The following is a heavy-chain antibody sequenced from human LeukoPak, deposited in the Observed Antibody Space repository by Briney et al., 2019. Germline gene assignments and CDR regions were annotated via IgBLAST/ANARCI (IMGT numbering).Heavy chain of an antibody. J-gene: IGHJ4*02. CDR3: AKDLVCMGHGPSCGYDFDY. V-gene: IGHV3-23*01. D-gene: IGHD6-25*01. CDR1: GFTFSSYA. Sequence: GGSLRLSCAASGFTFSSYAMSWVRQAPGKGLEWVSAISGSGGSTYYADSVKGRFTISRDNSKNTLYLQMNSLRAEDTAVYYCAKDLVCMGHGPSCGYDFDYWGQGTLVTVSS. CDR2: ISGSGGST.